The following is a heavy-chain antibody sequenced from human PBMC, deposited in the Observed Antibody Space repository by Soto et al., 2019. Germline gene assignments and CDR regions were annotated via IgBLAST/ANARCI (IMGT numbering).Heavy chain of an antibody. CDR2: VYPRDSDT. CDR3: ARPPLPGYSIHFNS. V-gene: IGHV5-51*01. CDR1: GYIFIDYW. Sequence: GESLKISCNASGYIFIDYWIGWVRQMPGKGLEWMGIVYPRDSDTRYSPSFQGQVTISADRSTGTAFLQWRSLKASDTALYYCARPPLPGYSIHFNSWGQGTLVTVSS. D-gene: IGHD2-15*01. J-gene: IGHJ4*02.